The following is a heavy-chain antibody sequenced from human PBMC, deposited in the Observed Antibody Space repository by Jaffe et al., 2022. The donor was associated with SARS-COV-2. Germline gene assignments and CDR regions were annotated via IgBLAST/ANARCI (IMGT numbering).Heavy chain of an antibody. V-gene: IGHV4-61*02. J-gene: IGHJ6*02. CDR2: IYTSGST. CDR1: GGSISSSNYY. CDR3: AREQWFGELLSWGLDV. Sequence: QVQLQESGPGLVKPSQTLSLTCTVSGGSISSSNYYWHWIRQPAGKGLEWIGRIYTSGSTNYNPSLKSRVIMSLDTSKNQFALKLSSVTAADTAVYYCAREQWFGELLSWGLDVWGQGTTVAVSS. D-gene: IGHD3-10*01.